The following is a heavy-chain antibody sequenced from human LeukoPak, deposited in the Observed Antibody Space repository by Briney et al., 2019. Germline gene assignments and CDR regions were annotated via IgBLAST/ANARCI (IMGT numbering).Heavy chain of an antibody. J-gene: IGHJ4*02. CDR2: ISYDGSNK. CDR1: EFTFSSYA. CDR3: ARTLSGSYHVRGTYFDY. Sequence: PGGSLRLSCEASEFTFSSYAMHWVRQAPGKGLEWVAVISYDGSNKYVDSVKGRFTISRDNSKNTLYLQMNSLKTEDTAVYYCARTLSGSYHVRGTYFDYWGQGTLVTVSS. V-gene: IGHV3-30*04. D-gene: IGHD1-26*01.